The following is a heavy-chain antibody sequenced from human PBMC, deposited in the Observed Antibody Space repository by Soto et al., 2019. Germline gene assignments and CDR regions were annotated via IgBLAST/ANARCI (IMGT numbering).Heavy chain of an antibody. D-gene: IGHD4-4*01. V-gene: IGHV3-30-3*01. CDR1: GLTFSSYA. CDR2: ISYDGSNK. Sequence: QVQLVESGGGVVQPGRSLRLSCAASGLTFSSYAMHWVRQAPSKGLEWVAVISYDGSNKYYADSVKGRFTISRDNSKNTLYLQMNSLRTEDTAVYYCARPLWRDDYNWGYFDLWGRGTLVTVSS. J-gene: IGHJ2*01. CDR3: ARPLWRDDYNWGYFDL.